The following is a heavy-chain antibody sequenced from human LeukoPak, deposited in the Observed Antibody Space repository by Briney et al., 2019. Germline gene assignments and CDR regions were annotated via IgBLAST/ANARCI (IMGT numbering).Heavy chain of an antibody. D-gene: IGHD6-6*01. CDR3: ARALPKGQLDYYYYYMDV. CDR2: IIPIFGTA. J-gene: IGHJ6*03. Sequence: SVKVSCKASGGTFSSYAISWVRQAPGQGLEWMGGIIPIFGTANYAQKSQGRVTITADESTSTAYMELSSLRSEDTAVYYCARALPKGQLDYYYYYMDVWGKGTTVTVSS. CDR1: GGTFSSYA. V-gene: IGHV1-69*13.